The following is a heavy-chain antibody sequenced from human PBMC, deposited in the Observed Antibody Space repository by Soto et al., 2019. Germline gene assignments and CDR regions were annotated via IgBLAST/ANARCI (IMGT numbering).Heavy chain of an antibody. D-gene: IGHD3-10*01. V-gene: IGHV3-23*01. CDR3: AKVQGAGTYYAFHDY. Sequence: PGRPLRLSCAASEFPFSTYALSCFRKAPGKGLEWVSTITDSGGSTYYADSVKGRFTISRDNSENTLYLLMSRLSAEDTALYYFAKVQGAGTYYAFHDYWAQGTVVPVSA. CDR1: EFPFSTYA. CDR2: ITDSGGST. J-gene: IGHJ4*02.